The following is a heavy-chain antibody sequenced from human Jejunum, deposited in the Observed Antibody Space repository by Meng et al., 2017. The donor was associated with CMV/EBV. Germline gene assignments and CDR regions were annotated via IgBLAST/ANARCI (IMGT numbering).Heavy chain of an antibody. Sequence: SYGMHWVRQNPGTGLEWVSFIRYDGTKTYYADSVKGRFTISRDNSKNTLHLQMNSLRAEDTAIYYCAKDHDLVTGKDYYYAMDVWGQGTTVTVSS. CDR2: IRYDGTKT. D-gene: IGHD2-21*02. CDR3: AKDHDLVTGKDYYYAMDV. V-gene: IGHV3-30*02. CDR1: SYG. J-gene: IGHJ6*02.